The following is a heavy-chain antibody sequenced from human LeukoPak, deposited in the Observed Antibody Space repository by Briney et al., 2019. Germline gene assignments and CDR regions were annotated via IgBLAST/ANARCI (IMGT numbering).Heavy chain of an antibody. CDR3: ARGYPVHPSSSWSHYGMDV. CDR1: GFTFSSYG. J-gene: IGHJ6*02. D-gene: IGHD6-13*01. CDR2: IWYDGSNK. V-gene: IGHV3-33*01. Sequence: GRSLRLSCAASGFTFSSYGMHWVRQAPGKGLEWVAVIWYDGSNKYYADSVKGRFTISRDNSKNTLYLQMNSLRAEDTAVDYCARGYPVHPSSSWSHYGMDVWGQGTTVTVSS.